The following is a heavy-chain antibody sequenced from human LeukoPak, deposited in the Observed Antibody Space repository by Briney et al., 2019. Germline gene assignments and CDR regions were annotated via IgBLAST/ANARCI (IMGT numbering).Heavy chain of an antibody. CDR3: AHASPGNYGFDF. J-gene: IGHJ4*02. CDR1: GFSRNTAAVG. D-gene: IGHD3-10*01. Sequence: SCPTLVNPTQTLTPTCSSSGFSRNTAAVGVAWIRQPPGKALERLALIYGNDHKRYSPSLQSRLTITKGTSKNQVVLTMTSMDPVDTATYYCAHASPGNYGFDFWGQGTLVTVSS. CDR2: IYGNDHK. V-gene: IGHV2-5*01.